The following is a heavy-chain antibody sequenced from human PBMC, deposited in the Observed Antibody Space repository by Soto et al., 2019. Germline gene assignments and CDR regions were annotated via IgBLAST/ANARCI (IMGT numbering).Heavy chain of an antibody. D-gene: IGHD2-15*01. CDR1: GYTLTELS. Sequence: ASVKVSCKVSGYTLTELSMHWVRQAPGKGLEWMGGFDPEDGETIYAQKFQGRVTMTEDTSTDTAYMELSSLRSEDTAVYYCATYHSEHLYFAYWGQGTLVTVSS. CDR3: ATYHSEHLYFAY. CDR2: FDPEDGET. V-gene: IGHV1-24*01. J-gene: IGHJ4*02.